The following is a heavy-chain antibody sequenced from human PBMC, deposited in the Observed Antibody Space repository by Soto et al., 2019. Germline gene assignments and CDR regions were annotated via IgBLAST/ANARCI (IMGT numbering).Heavy chain of an antibody. CDR3: ARVPSTRDIWSYGVGGKYYYYYMDV. D-gene: IGHD1-7*01. CDR1: GFSFSHYC. V-gene: IGHV3-7*04. CDR2: IKQDGSEK. J-gene: IGHJ6*03. Sequence: EVQLVESGGGLVQHGGSLRLSCAASGFSFSHYCMSWVRQAPGKGLEWVANIKQDGSEKYDVDSVKGRFTISRDNAKNSMFLQMDSLRDEDTAVYYCARVPSTRDIWSYGVGGKYYYYYMDVWGKGTTVTVSS.